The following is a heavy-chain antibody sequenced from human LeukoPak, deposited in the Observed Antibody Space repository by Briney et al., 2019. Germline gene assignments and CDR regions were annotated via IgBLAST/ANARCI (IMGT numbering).Heavy chain of an antibody. V-gene: IGHV4-34*01. D-gene: IGHD3-9*01. CDR1: GGSFSGYY. CDR2: INHSGST. CDR3: ARSPSPVLRYFDWSPGWFDP. J-gene: IGHJ5*02. Sequence: PSETLSHTCAVYGGSFSGYYWSWIRQPPGKGLEWIGEINHSGSTNYNPSLKSRVTISVDTSKNQFSLKLSSVTAADTAVYYCARSPSPVLRYFDWSPGWFDPWGQGTLVTVSS.